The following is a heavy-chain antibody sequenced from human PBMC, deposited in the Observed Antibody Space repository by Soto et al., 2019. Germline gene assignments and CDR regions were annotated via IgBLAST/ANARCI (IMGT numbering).Heavy chain of an antibody. Sequence: EVQLVESGGGLVKPGGSLRLSCAASGFTFSSYSMNWVRQAPGKGLEWVSSISSSSSYIYYADSVKGRFTISRDNAKKSLYLQKNSLRAEDTAVYYCAIDNDFFSGYYDYYMDVWGKGTTVTVSS. CDR3: AIDNDFFSGYYDYYMDV. D-gene: IGHD3-3*01. CDR1: GFTFSSYS. J-gene: IGHJ6*03. CDR2: ISSSSSYI. V-gene: IGHV3-21*01.